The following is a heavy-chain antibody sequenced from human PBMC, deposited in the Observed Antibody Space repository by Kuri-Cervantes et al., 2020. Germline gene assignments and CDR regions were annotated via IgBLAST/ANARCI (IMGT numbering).Heavy chain of an antibody. CDR2: IRSKANSYAT. Sequence: GGSLRLACAASGFTFSGSAMHWVRQASGKGLEWVGRIRSKANSYATAYAASVKGRFTISRDDSKNTAYLQMNSLKTEDTAVYYCTSLSDLGYCSGGSCYLDNWFDPWGQGTLVTVSS. D-gene: IGHD2-15*01. V-gene: IGHV3-73*01. CDR1: GFTFSGSA. CDR3: TSLSDLGYCSGGSCYLDNWFDP. J-gene: IGHJ5*02.